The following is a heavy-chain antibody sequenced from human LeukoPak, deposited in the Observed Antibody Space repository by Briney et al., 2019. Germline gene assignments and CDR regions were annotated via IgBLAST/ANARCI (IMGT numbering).Heavy chain of an antibody. D-gene: IGHD2-2*01. Sequence: ASVKVSCKASGYTFTSYDINWVRQATGQGPEWMGWMNPNSGNTGYAQKFQGRVTMTRNTSISTAYMELSSLRAEDTAVYYCAKDDVVPAASFDYWGQGTLVTVSS. J-gene: IGHJ4*02. CDR3: AKDDVVPAASFDY. CDR2: MNPNSGNT. V-gene: IGHV1-8*01. CDR1: GYTFTSYD.